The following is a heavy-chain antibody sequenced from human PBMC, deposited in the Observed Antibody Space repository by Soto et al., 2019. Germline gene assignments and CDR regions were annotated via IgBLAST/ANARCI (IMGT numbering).Heavy chain of an antibody. Sequence: ASVKVSWKASGYTFTSYYMHLVRQAPGQGLEWMGIINPSGGSTSYAQKFQGRVTMTRDTSTSTVYMELSSLRSEDTAVYYCARVKYYYGSGSKDGMDVWGQGTTVTSP. D-gene: IGHD3-10*01. V-gene: IGHV1-46*01. CDR3: ARVKYYYGSGSKDGMDV. CDR2: INPSGGST. J-gene: IGHJ6*02. CDR1: GYTFTSYY.